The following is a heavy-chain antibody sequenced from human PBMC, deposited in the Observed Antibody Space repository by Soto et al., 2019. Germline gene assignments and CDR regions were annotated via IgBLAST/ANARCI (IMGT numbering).Heavy chain of an antibody. CDR1: GYSFTSYD. V-gene: IGHV1-8*01. D-gene: IGHD1-26*01. CDR2: MNPDSGNT. J-gene: IGHJ4*02. Sequence: QVQLVQSGAEVKKPGASVKVSCKASGYSFTSYDISCVRQATGQGLEWMGNMNPDSGNTAYAQNFQGRVTMTRNTSINTAYMELSSLRTEDTAVDYCARGRYSGRSACGYWGQGTLVTVSS. CDR3: ARGRYSGRSACGY.